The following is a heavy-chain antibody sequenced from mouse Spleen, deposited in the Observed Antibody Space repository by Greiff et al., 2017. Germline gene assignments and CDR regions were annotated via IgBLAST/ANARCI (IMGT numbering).Heavy chain of an antibody. CDR1: GFTFSSYA. Sequence: DVQLVESGGGLVKPGGSLKLSCAASGFTFSSYAMSWVRQTPEKRLEWVATISDGGSYTYYPDNVKGRFTISRDNAKNNLYLQMSHLKSEDTAMYYCARCSLYWYFDVWGTGTTVTVSS. CDR2: ISDGGSYT. CDR3: ARCSLYWYFDV. D-gene: IGHD6-1*01. J-gene: IGHJ1*03. V-gene: IGHV5-4*01.